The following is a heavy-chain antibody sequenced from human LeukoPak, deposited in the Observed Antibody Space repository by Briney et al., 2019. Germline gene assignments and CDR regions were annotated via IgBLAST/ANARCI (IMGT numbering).Heavy chain of an antibody. J-gene: IGHJ6*04. Sequence: GGSLRLSCAASGFTFDDYAMHWVRQAPGKGLEWVSGISWNSGSIGYADSVKGRFTISRDNAKNTVYLQMNSLRAEDTAVYYCARGGMDVWGKGTTVTVSS. CDR1: GFTFDDYA. V-gene: IGHV3-9*01. CDR3: ARGGMDV. CDR2: ISWNSGSI.